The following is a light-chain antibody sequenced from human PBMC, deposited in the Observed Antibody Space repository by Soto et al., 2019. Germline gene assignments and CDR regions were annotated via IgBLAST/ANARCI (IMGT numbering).Light chain of an antibody. V-gene: IGLV2-14*01. CDR3: SSYTSSSTLGFDV. Sequence: QSALTQPASVSGSPGQSITISCTGTSSDVGGYNYVSWYQQHPGKAPKLMIYDVSNRPSGVSNRFSGSKSGNTASLTISGLHAEDEADYYCSSYTSSSTLGFDVFGTGTQLTVL. CDR1: SSDVGGYNY. J-gene: IGLJ1*01. CDR2: DVS.